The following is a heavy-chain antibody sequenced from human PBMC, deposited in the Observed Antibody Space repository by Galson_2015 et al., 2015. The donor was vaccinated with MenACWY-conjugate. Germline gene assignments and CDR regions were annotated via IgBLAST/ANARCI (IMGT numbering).Heavy chain of an antibody. CDR2: IPHDGSSK. CDR1: GFTFSSYV. Sequence: SLRLSCAASGFTFSSYVMHWVRQAPGKGLEWVAVIPHDGSSKFYGDSVKGRFTISRDNSKNTLYLEMNSLRPEDTAVYYCARDLGGEYNRNWYGVDYWGQGTLVTVSS. CDR3: ARDLGGEYNRNWYGVDY. J-gene: IGHJ4*02. D-gene: IGHD6-13*01. V-gene: IGHV3-30-3*01.